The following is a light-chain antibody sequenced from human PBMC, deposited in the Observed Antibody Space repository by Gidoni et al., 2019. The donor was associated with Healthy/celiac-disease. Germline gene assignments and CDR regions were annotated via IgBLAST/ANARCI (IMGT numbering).Light chain of an antibody. CDR2: AAS. Sequence: IQLTQSPSSLSASVGDRVTITCRASQGIASYLAWYQQKPGNAPKLLIYAASTLQSGVPSRFSGSGSGTDFTLTISSLQPEDFATYYCQQLNSYLPLTFGGGTKVEIK. V-gene: IGKV1-9*01. CDR1: QGIASY. CDR3: QQLNSYLPLT. J-gene: IGKJ4*01.